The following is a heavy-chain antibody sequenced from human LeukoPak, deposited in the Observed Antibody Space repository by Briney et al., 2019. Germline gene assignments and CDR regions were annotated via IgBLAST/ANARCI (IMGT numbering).Heavy chain of an antibody. CDR3: AREYCSSTSCYGMDV. Sequence: GGSLRLSCAASGFTVSNNYMTWVRQAPGKGLEWVSVIFSGGDTYYTDSVKNRFTISRDNSKDTVYLQMNSLRVEDTAVYYCAREYCSSTSCYGMDVWGQGTTVTVSS. CDR2: IFSGGDT. D-gene: IGHD2-2*01. J-gene: IGHJ6*02. V-gene: IGHV3-66*01. CDR1: GFTVSNNY.